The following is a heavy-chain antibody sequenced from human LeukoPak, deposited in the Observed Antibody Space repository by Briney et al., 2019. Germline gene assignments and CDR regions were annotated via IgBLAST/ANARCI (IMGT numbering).Heavy chain of an antibody. CDR2: ISGSGGST. D-gene: IGHD2-15*01. CDR1: GFTFSSYA. Sequence: GGSLRLSCAASGFTFSSYAMSWGRQAPGKGLEWGSAISGSGGSTYYADSVKGRFTISRDNSKNTLYLQMNSLRAEDTAVYYCAKSSLLVVVVVGYYYYMDVWGKGTTVTVSS. CDR3: AKSSLLVVVVVGYYYYMDV. V-gene: IGHV3-23*01. J-gene: IGHJ6*03.